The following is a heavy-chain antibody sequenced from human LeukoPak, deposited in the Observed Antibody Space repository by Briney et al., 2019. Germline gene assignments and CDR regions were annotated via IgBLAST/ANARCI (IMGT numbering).Heavy chain of an antibody. CDR3: ARGPFRNVDTAMVASRFDP. J-gene: IGHJ5*02. CDR1: GYTFNGYY. D-gene: IGHD5-18*01. CDR2: INPDSGDT. Sequence: ASVKVSCKASGYTFNGYYIHWVRLAPGRGLEWMGWINPDSGDTNYLQKSQGRVTMTRDTSISIAYMELSRLRSDDTAVYFCARGPFRNVDTAMVASRFDPWGQGTLVTVSS. V-gene: IGHV1-2*02.